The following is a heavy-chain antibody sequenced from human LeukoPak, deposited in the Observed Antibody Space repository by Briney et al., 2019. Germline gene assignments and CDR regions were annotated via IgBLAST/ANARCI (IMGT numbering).Heavy chain of an antibody. CDR1: GYTFTGYY. D-gene: IGHD3-22*01. CDR2: MNPNSGNT. J-gene: IGHJ5*02. CDR3: ARGYYDSSGPHWENNRWFDP. V-gene: IGHV1-8*03. Sequence: ASVKVFCKASGYTFTGYYMHWVRQAPGQGLEWMGWMNPNSGNTGYAQKFQGRVTITRNTSISTAYMELSSLRSEDTAVYYCARGYYDSSGPHWENNRWFDPWGQGTLVTVSS.